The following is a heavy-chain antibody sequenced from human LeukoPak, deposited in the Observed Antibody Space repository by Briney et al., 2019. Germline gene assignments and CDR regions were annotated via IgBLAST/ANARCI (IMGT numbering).Heavy chain of an antibody. CDR2: INTNTGNP. CDR3: AREGYYDFWSGSRYMDV. V-gene: IGHV7-4-1*02. Sequence: ASVKVSCKASGYTFTSYAMNWVRQAPGQGLEWMGWINTNTGNPTYAQGFTGRFVFSLDTSVSTAYLQISSLKAEDTAVYYCAREGYYDFWSGSRYMDVWGKGTTVTVSS. CDR1: GYTFTSYA. J-gene: IGHJ6*03. D-gene: IGHD3-3*01.